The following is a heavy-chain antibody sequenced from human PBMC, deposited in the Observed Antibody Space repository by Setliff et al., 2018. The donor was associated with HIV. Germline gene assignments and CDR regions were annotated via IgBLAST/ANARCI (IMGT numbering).Heavy chain of an antibody. CDR2: IDYSGST. V-gene: IGHV4-28*01. CDR1: GYSISSSNW. CDR3: ARSTVGVPERDDAFDI. J-gene: IGHJ3*02. D-gene: IGHD3-16*01. Sequence: SETLSLTCTVSGYSISSSNWWGWIRQTPGKGLEWIGYIDYSGSTYYNPPLESRVTMSVDTSKNQFSLKLTSVTAVDTAVYYCARSTVGVPERDDAFDIWGQGTMVTVSS.